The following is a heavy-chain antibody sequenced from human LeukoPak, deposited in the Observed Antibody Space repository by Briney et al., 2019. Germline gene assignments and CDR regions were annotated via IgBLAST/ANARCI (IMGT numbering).Heavy chain of an antibody. CDR3: ARDGGIAAAGYDY. Sequence: ASAKVSCKASGYTFTGYYMHWVRQAPGQGLEWMGWINPNSGGTNYAQKFQGWVTMTRDTSISTAYMELSRLRSDDTAVYYCARDGGIAAAGYDYWGQGTLVTVSS. V-gene: IGHV1-2*04. D-gene: IGHD6-13*01. CDR1: GYTFTGYY. CDR2: INPNSGGT. J-gene: IGHJ4*02.